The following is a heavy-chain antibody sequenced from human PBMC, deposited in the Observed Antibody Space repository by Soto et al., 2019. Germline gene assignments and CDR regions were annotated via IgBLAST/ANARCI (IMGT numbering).Heavy chain of an antibody. CDR1: GFTFGDYA. V-gene: IGHV3-49*04. CDR3: TRSPYYYDSSGYCDY. CDR2: IRSKAYGGTT. Sequence: GSLRLSCTASGFTFGDYAMSWVRQAPGKGLEWVGFIRSKAYGGTTEYAASVKGRFTISRDDSKSIAYLQMNSLKTEDTAVYYCTRSPYYYDSSGYCDYWGQGTLITVSS. D-gene: IGHD3-22*01. J-gene: IGHJ4*02.